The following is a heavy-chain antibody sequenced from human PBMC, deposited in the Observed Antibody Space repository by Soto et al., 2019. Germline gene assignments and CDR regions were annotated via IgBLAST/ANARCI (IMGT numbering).Heavy chain of an antibody. CDR3: ATRGYSYGYGYYYYGMDV. J-gene: IGHJ6*02. CDR1: GYTFTSYD. D-gene: IGHD5-18*01. V-gene: IGHV1-69*05. CDR2: LNPIFGTA. Sequence: ASVKVSCKASGYTFTSYDINWVRQATGQGLEWMGGLNPIFGTANYAQKFQGRVTITTDAYTSTAYMELSSLRSEDTAVYYCATRGYSYGYGYYYYGMDVWGQGTTVTVSS.